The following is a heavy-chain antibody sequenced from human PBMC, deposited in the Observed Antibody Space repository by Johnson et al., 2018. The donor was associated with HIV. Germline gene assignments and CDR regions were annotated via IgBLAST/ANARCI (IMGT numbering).Heavy chain of an antibody. CDR2: ISWNSGSI. J-gene: IGHJ3*02. D-gene: IGHD6-6*01. CDR3: AKAVAARPQGNDGAFDI. CDR1: GFTFDDYA. Sequence: VLLVESGGGVVQPGRSLRLSCAASGFTFDDYAMHWVRQAPGKGLEWVSGISWNSGSIGYADSVKGRFTISRDNAKNTLYLQMNSLRAEDTAVYYCAKAVAARPQGNDGAFDIWGQGTMVTVSS. V-gene: IGHV3-9*01.